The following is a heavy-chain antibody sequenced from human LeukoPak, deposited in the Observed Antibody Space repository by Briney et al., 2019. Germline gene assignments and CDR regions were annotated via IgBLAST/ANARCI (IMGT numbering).Heavy chain of an antibody. J-gene: IGHJ6*02. D-gene: IGHD2-2*01. Sequence: ASVKVSCKASGYTFTSYDIDWVRQATGQGLEWMGWMNPSSGNTGYAQKFQGRVTMTRNTSISTAYMELSSLRSEDTAVYYCARFPFCRSTSCTKIFYYYYGMDVWGQGTTVTVSS. CDR3: ARFPFCRSTSCTKIFYYYYGMDV. CDR1: GYTFTSYD. CDR2: MNPSSGNT. V-gene: IGHV1-8*01.